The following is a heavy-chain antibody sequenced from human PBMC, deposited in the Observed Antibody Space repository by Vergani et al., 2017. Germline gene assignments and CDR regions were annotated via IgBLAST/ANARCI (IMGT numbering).Heavy chain of an antibody. Sequence: QVQLQQWGAGLLTPSETLSLTCTVSGGSVSSGSYYWSWIRQPPGKGLEWIGYIYYSGSTNYNPSLKSRVTISVDTSKNQFSLKLSSVTAADTAVYYCARDLDGDLLFDYWGQGTLVTVSS. CDR3: ARDLDGDLLFDY. V-gene: IGHV4-61*01. J-gene: IGHJ4*02. D-gene: IGHD4-17*01. CDR2: IYYSGST. CDR1: GGSVSSGSYY.